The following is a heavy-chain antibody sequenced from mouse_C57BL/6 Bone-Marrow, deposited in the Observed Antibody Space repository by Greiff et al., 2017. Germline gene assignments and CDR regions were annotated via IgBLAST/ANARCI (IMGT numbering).Heavy chain of an antibody. J-gene: IGHJ3*01. D-gene: IGHD1-1*01. Sequence: VQLQQPGAELVKPGASVKMSCKASGYTFTSYWITWVKQRPGQGLEWIGDIYPGSGSTNYNEKFKSKATLTVDTSSSTAYMQLSSLTSEDSAVYYGARDYYGSSSLFAYWGQGTLVTVSA. CDR3: ARDYYGSSSLFAY. CDR2: IYPGSGST. CDR1: GYTFTSYW. V-gene: IGHV1-55*01.